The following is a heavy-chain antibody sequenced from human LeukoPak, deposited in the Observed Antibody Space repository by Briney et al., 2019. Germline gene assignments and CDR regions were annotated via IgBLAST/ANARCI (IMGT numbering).Heavy chain of an antibody. Sequence: PGGSLRLSCAASGFTFSSYEMNWVRQAPGKGPEWVSYISSSGSTIYYADSVKGRFTISRDNAKNSLYLQMNSLRAEDTAVYYCARGGYSSSWYYGYWGQGTLVTVSS. CDR3: ARGGYSSSWYYGY. J-gene: IGHJ4*02. D-gene: IGHD6-13*01. V-gene: IGHV3-48*03. CDR2: ISSSGSTI. CDR1: GFTFSSYE.